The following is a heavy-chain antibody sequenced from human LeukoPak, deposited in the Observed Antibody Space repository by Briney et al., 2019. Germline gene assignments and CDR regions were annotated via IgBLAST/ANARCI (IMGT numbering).Heavy chain of an antibody. D-gene: IGHD6-13*01. J-gene: IGHJ5*02. CDR2: IYYSGST. CDR1: DGSISSYY. V-gene: IGHV4-59*01. CDR3: ARDQAAVSNWFDP. Sequence: SETLSLTCTVSDGSISSYYWSWILQPPGKGLEWIGYIYYSGSTSYNPSLKSRVTISVDTSKNQSSLKLSSVTAADTAVYYCARDQAAVSNWFDPWGQGTLVTVSS.